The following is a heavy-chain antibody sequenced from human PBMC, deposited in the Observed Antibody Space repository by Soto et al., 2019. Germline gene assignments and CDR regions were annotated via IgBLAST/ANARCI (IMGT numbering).Heavy chain of an antibody. D-gene: IGHD3-22*01. CDR3: ARVGPYYYDSSGYGTDFDY. CDR2: IYYSGST. Sequence: SETLSLTCTVSGGSISSGYYYWSWIRQPPGKGLEWIGYIYYSGSTYYNPSLKSRVTISVDTSKNQFSLKLSSVTAADTAVYYCARVGPYYYDSSGYGTDFDYWGQGTLVTVSS. CDR1: GGSISSGYYY. V-gene: IGHV4-30-4*01. J-gene: IGHJ4*02.